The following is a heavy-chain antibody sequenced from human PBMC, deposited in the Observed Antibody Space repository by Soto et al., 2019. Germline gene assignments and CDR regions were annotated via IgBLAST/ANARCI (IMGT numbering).Heavy chain of an antibody. J-gene: IGHJ3*02. Sequence: GGSLGLSCAASGFSFSSYAMSWVRQAPGKGLEWVSAISGSGGSTYYADSVKGRFTISRDNSKNTLYLQMNSLRAEDTAVYYCATGSSSWYRAFDIWGQGTMVSVSS. CDR2: ISGSGGST. CDR3: ATGSSSWYRAFDI. D-gene: IGHD6-13*01. CDR1: GFSFSSYA. V-gene: IGHV3-23*01.